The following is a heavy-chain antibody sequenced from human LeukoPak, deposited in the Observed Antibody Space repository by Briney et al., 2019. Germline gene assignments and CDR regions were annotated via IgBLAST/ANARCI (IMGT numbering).Heavy chain of an antibody. J-gene: IGHJ5*02. CDR1: GGSISSYY. V-gene: IGHV4-59*01. D-gene: IGHD2-15*01. Sequence: PSETLSLTCTVSGGSISSYYWSWIRQPPGKGLEWIGYIYYSGSTNYNPSLKSRVTISVDTSKNQFSLKLSSVTAADTAVYYCARAGFEGYCSGGSCYSVWFDPWRQGTLVTVSS. CDR3: ARAGFEGYCSGGSCYSVWFDP. CDR2: IYYSGST.